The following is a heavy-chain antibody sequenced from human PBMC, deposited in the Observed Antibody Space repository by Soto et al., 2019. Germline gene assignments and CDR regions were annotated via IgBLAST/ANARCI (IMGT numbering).Heavy chain of an antibody. D-gene: IGHD1-1*01. J-gene: IGHJ4*02. CDR3: ARVRYINDWKDVDY. CDR1: GFTFSDHY. Sequence: GGSLRLSCAASGFTFSDHYMDWVRQAPGKGLEWVGRTRNKPKGYTTEYAASVKGRFTISRDESKNSVYLQMNSLKSEDTAVYYCARVRYINDWKDVDYWGRGALVTVSS. V-gene: IGHV3-72*01. CDR2: TRNKPKGYTT.